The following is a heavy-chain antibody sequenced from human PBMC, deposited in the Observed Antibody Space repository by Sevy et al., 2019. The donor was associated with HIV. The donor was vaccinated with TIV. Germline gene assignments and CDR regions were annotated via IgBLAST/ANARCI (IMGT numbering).Heavy chain of an antibody. J-gene: IGHJ3*02. CDR3: AREGRSTMIVVVTSDAFDI. V-gene: IGHV3-7*03. CDR1: GFTFSSYW. Sequence: GGSLRLSCAASGFTFSSYWMSWVRQAPGKGLEWVANIKQDGSEKYYVDSVKGRFTISRDNAKNSLYLQVNSLRAEDTAVYYCAREGRSTMIVVVTSDAFDIWGQGTMVTVSS. CDR2: IKQDGSEK. D-gene: IGHD3-22*01.